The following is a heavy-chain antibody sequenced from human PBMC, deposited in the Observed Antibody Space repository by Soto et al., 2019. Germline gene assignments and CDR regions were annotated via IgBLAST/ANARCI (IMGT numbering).Heavy chain of an antibody. CDR3: ARVCSDRDSSGWSCYMDV. D-gene: IGHD6-19*01. CDR2: IKQDGSEK. CDR1: GFTFSSYW. J-gene: IGHJ6*03. Sequence: GGSLRLSCAASGFTFSSYWMSWVRQAPGKGLEWVANIKQDGSEKYYVDSVKGRFTISRDNAKNSLYLQMNSLRAEDTAVYYCARVCSDRDSSGWSCYMDVGGKGTTVTFS. V-gene: IGHV3-7*01.